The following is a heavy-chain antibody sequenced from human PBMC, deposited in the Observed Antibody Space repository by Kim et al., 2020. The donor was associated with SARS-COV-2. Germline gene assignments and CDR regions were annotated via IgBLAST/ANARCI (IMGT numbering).Heavy chain of an antibody. CDR1: GGSISSGGYY. J-gene: IGHJ3*02. D-gene: IGHD2-2*01. Sequence: SETLSLTCTVSGGSISSGGYYWSWIRQHPGKGLEWIGYIYYSGSTYYNPSLKSRVTISVDTSKNQFSLKLSSVTAADTAVYYCARGAAGGIVVVPAAMVDDAFDIWGQGTMVTVSS. CDR2: IYYSGST. V-gene: IGHV4-31*03. CDR3: ARGAAGGIVVVPAAMVDDAFDI.